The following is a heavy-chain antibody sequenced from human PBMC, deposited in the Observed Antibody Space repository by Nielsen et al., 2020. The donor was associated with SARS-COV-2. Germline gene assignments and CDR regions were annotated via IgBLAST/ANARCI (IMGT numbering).Heavy chain of an antibody. J-gene: IGHJ2*01. Sequence: GESLKISCAASGFTFSSYGMHWVRQAPGKGLEWVAVISYDGSNKYYADSVKGRFTISRDNSKNTLYLQMNSLRAEDTAVYYCARNEGCFDLWGRGTLVTVSS. V-gene: IGHV3-30*03. CDR1: GFTFSSYG. CDR3: ARNEGCFDL. CDR2: ISYDGSNK.